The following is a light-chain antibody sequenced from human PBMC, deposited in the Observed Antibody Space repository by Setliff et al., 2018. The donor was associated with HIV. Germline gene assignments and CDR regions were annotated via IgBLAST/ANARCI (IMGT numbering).Light chain of an antibody. CDR3: SSYASSSTLYV. V-gene: IGLV2-14*01. J-gene: IGLJ1*01. CDR2: EVS. CDR1: RSDVGAYNY. Sequence: QSALAQPASVSGSPGQSITISCTGTRSDVGAYNYVSWYQQHPGKAPKLMIYEVSNRPSGVSNRFSGSKSGNTASLTISGLQAEDEADYYCSSYASSSTLYVFGTGTKVTVL.